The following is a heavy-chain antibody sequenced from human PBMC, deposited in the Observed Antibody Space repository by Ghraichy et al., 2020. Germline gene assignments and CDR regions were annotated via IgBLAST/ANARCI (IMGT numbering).Heavy chain of an antibody. CDR3: ARVRGGRGVDY. CDR1: GGSFSGYY. J-gene: IGHJ4*02. D-gene: IGHD3-10*01. Sequence: LETLSLTCAVYGGSFSGYYWSWIRQPPGKGLEWIGEINHSGSTNYNPSLKSRVTISVDTSKNQFSLKLSSVTAADTAVYYCARVRGGRGVDYWGQGTLVTVSS. CDR2: INHSGST. V-gene: IGHV4-34*01.